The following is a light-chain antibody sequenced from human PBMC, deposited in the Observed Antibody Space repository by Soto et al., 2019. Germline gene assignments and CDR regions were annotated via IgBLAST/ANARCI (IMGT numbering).Light chain of an antibody. J-gene: IGKJ5*01. CDR1: QRVRSY. Sequence: TKSPTTMSESPGSRATLSCSTRQRVRSYLARWQVKPGRAPRLLIYDASRSASGVPARFSGSGSGTDFTLTISSLEPEDFALYYCQQRNTWTPITFGQGTRLEI. CDR2: DAS. CDR3: QQRNTWTPIT. V-gene: IGKV3-11*01.